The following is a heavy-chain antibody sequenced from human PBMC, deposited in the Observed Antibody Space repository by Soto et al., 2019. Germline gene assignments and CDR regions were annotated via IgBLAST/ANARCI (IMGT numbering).Heavy chain of an antibody. CDR1: GGSISSGGFS. J-gene: IGHJ6*03. CDR3: ARKGAAASYAHYYMDV. V-gene: IGHV4-61*08. CDR2: VYYSGNT. Sequence: SETLSLTCAVTGGSISSGGFSWSWIRQSPGKGLEWIGYVYYSGNTNYTPSLESRVTISVDTSRNRFSLTLTSATAADTAVYYCARKGAAASYAHYYMDVWGRGTAVTVSS. D-gene: IGHD6-13*01.